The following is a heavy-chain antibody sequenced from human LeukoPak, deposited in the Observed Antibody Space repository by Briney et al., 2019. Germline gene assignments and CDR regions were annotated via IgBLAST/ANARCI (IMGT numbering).Heavy chain of an antibody. CDR1: GYTFTSYD. V-gene: IGHV1-8*01. J-gene: IGHJ5*02. CDR2: MNPNGGNT. D-gene: IGHD2-2*02. Sequence: ASVKVSCKASGYTFTSYDINWLRQATGQGLEWMGWMNPNGGNTGYAQKFQGRVTMTRNTSISTAYMELSSLRSQDTAVYYCARGPYPYQLLYRGDDWFDPWGQGTLVTVSS. CDR3: ARGPYPYQLLYRGDDWFDP.